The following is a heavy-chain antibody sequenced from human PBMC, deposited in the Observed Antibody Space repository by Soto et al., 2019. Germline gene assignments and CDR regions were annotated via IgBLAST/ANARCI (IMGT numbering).Heavy chain of an antibody. Sequence: QLQLQESGPGLVKPSETLSLTCTVSGGSITSSSYHWGWIRQPPGKGLEWIGTIYYSVTTYYNPSLKSRVTISVDTSKNQFSLKLDSVTAADTAVYYCARRKNIAGGDLDYWGQGTLVTVSS. CDR2: IYYSVTT. V-gene: IGHV4-39*01. CDR3: ARRKNIAGGDLDY. CDR1: GGSITSSSYH. D-gene: IGHD1-26*01. J-gene: IGHJ4*02.